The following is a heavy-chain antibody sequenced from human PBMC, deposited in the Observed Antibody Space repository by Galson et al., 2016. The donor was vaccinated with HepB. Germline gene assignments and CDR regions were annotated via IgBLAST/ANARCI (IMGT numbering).Heavy chain of an antibody. CDR1: GDSLRTYY. CDR2: IYYTGST. CDR3: ARAIGFCSAGMCYSYYSGLDV. J-gene: IGHJ6*02. D-gene: IGHD2-15*01. Sequence: SETLSLTCTVSGDSLRTYYWNWIRQAPGNKLEWIASIYYTGSTSYNPSLKSRVTISVDTSKNQFSLRVRSVTPADTAVYYCARAIGFCSAGMCYSYYSGLDVWGQGTTVTVSS. V-gene: IGHV4-59*01.